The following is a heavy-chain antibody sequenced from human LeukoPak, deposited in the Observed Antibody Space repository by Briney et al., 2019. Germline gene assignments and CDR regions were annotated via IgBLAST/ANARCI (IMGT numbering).Heavy chain of an antibody. D-gene: IGHD3-10*01. Sequence: GGSLRLSCAASGFTFSSYAMHWVRQAPGKGLEYVSAISSNGGSTYYANSVKGRFTISRDNSKNTLYLQMGSLRAEDRAVYYRARGSPSFAALLTDCGQATLVTASS. CDR1: GFTFSSYA. CDR2: ISSNGGST. V-gene: IGHV3-64*01. CDR3: ARGSPSFAALLTD. J-gene: IGHJ4*02.